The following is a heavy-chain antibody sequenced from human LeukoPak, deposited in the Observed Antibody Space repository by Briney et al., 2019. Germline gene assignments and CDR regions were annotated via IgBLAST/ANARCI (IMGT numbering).Heavy chain of an antibody. V-gene: IGHV4-34*01. D-gene: IGHD3-3*01. CDR1: GGSISSYY. Sequence: SETLSLTCTVSGGSISSYYWSWIRQPPGKGLEWIGEINHSRSTNYNPSLKSRVTISVDTSKNQFSLKLSSVTAADTAVYYCARRSWGVVIPYYYYYYMDVWGKGTTVTVSS. CDR2: INHSRST. J-gene: IGHJ6*03. CDR3: ARRSWGVVIPYYYYYYMDV.